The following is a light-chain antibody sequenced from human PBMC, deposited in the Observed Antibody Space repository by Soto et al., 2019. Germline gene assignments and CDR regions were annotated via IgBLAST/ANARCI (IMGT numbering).Light chain of an antibody. CDR3: LLYYGGVRV. J-gene: IGLJ1*01. Sequence: QTVVTQEPSLTVSPGGTVTLTCASSTGAVTSGNYPNWFQQKPGQAPTALIFTTSNKHSWTPARFSGSLLGDKAALTLSGVQPDDEAEYYCLLYYGGVRVFGTGTKVTVL. CDR1: TGAVTSGNY. V-gene: IGLV7-43*01. CDR2: TTS.